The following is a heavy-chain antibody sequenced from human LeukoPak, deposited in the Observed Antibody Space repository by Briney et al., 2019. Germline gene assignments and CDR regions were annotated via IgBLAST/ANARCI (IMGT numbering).Heavy chain of an antibody. D-gene: IGHD3-10*01. CDR2: IYPGDSDT. CDR3: AVGYYYGSGSYLDAFDI. J-gene: IGHJ3*02. CDR1: GYSFSNYW. V-gene: IGHV5-51*01. Sequence: GESLKISCKGSGYSFSNYWIGWVRQMPGKGLEWMGIIYPGDSDTRYSPSFQGQVTISADKSISTAYLQWSSLKASDTAMYYCAVGYYYGSGSYLDAFDIWGQGTMVTVSS.